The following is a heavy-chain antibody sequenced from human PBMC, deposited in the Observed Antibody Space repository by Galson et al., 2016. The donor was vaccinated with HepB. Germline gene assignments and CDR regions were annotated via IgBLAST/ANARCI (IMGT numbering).Heavy chain of an antibody. Sequence: TRSPTCPLAAGSLACGESAWSWLRQPPGKGWEWIGFPFHWWSTSYNLSLKSRVTISLDRSKNQFYRKRNSVTAADTAVYYWARVGPTYYDMLTAYYRGGSYFDTWGQGTLVTVSS. CDR2: PFHWWST. D-gene: IGHD3-9*01. V-gene: IGHV4-30-2*01. CDR3: ARVGPTYYDMLTAYYRGGSYFDT. CDR1: AGSLACGESA. J-gene: IGHJ4*02.